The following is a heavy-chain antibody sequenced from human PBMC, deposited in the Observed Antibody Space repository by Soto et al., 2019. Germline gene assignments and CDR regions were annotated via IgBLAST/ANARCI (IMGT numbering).Heavy chain of an antibody. CDR3: ARILRQLWLPERRGYYYGMDV. D-gene: IGHD5-18*01. CDR2: IDWDDDK. V-gene: IGHV2-70*01. Sequence: GSGPTLVNPTQTLTLTCTFSGFSLSTSGMCVSWIRQPPGKALEWLALIDWDDDKYYSTSLKTRLTISKDTSKNQVVLTMTNMDPVDTATYYCARILRQLWLPERRGYYYGMDVWGQGTTVTVSS. CDR1: GFSLSTSGMC. J-gene: IGHJ6*02.